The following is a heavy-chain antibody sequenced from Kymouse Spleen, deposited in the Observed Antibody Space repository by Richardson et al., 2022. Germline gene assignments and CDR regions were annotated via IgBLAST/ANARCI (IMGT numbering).Heavy chain of an antibody. D-gene: IGHD6-19*01. J-gene: IGHJ6*02. CDR3: ARDASSGWPHYYYYGMDV. CDR2: ISSSSSYI. V-gene: IGHV3-21*03. CDR1: GFTFSSYS. Sequence: EVQLVESGGGLVKPGGSLRLSCAASGFTFSSYSMNWVRQAPGKGLEWVSSISSSSSYIYYADSVKGRFTISRDNAKNSLYLQMNSLRAEDTAVYYCARDASSGWPHYYYYGMDVWGQGTTVTVSS.